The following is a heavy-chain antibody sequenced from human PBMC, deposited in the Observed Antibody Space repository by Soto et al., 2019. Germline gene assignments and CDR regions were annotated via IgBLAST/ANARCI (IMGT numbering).Heavy chain of an antibody. CDR1: GFTFTNAW. V-gene: IGHV3-15*07. Sequence: GGSLKLFCAASGFTFTNAWMNWVRQAPGKGLEWVGRIKSKTDGGTTDYAAPVKGRFTISRDDSKNTLYLQMNSLKTEDTAVYYCTTVQPPKQLVYYYYGMDVWGQGTTATVS. CDR2: IKSKTDGGTT. J-gene: IGHJ6*02. CDR3: TTVQPPKQLVYYYYGMDV. D-gene: IGHD6-6*01.